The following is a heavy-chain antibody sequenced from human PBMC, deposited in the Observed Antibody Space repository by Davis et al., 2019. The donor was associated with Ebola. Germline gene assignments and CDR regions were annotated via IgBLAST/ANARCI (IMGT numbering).Heavy chain of an antibody. CDR1: GFTFSSYG. V-gene: IGHV3-30*19. J-gene: IGHJ4*02. CDR3: ARVKRDIAVAED. D-gene: IGHD6-19*01. CDR2: ISYDGSNK. Sequence: GESLKISCAASGFTFSSYGMHWVRQAPGKGLEWVAVISYDGSNKYYADSVKGRFTISRDNSKNTLYLQMNSLRAEDTAVYYCARVKRDIAVAEDWGQGTLVTVSS.